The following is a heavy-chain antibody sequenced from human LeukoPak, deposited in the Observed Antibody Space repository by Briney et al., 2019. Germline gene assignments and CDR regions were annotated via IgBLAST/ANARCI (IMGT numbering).Heavy chain of an antibody. CDR1: GFTFSSYG. V-gene: IGHV3-23*01. CDR2: ISDSGDST. Sequence: TGGSLRLSCAASGFTFSSYGMSWVRQAPGKGLEWVSAISDSGDSTYYADSVKGRFTISRDNSKNTLYLQMNSLRAEDTAVYYCAKDLMCGGDCYSSVGWSQGTLVTVSS. D-gene: IGHD2-21*02. J-gene: IGHJ4*02. CDR3: AKDLMCGGDCYSSVG.